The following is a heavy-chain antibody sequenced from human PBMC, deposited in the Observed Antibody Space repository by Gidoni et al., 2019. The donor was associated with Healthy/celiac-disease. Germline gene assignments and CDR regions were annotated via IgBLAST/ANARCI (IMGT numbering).Heavy chain of an antibody. CDR2: INPNSGGT. D-gene: IGHD6-13*01. J-gene: IGHJ3*02. V-gene: IGHV1-2*04. CDR3: ARDSSSWYLTSGVFDAFDI. Sequence: QVQLVQSGAEVKKPGASVQVSCKASGYTFTGYYMHWVRQAPGQGLEWMGWINPNSGGTNYAQKFQGWVTMTRDTSISTAYMELSRLRSDDTAVYYCARDSSSWYLTSGVFDAFDIWGQGTMVTVSS. CDR1: GYTFTGYY.